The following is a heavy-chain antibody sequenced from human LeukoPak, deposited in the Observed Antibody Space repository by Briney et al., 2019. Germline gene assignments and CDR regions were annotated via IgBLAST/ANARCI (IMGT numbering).Heavy chain of an antibody. CDR3: ARIGYSSSSFDY. J-gene: IGHJ4*02. CDR2: IKQDGSVK. D-gene: IGHD6-6*01. CDR1: GFTFSNYW. V-gene: IGHV3-7*01. Sequence: GGSLRLSCAASGFTFSNYWMSWVRQAPGKGREGVANIKQDGSVKYYVDSLKGRFTISRDNAKNSVFLHMISLRAEDTAVYYCARIGYSSSSFDYWGQGTLVTVSS.